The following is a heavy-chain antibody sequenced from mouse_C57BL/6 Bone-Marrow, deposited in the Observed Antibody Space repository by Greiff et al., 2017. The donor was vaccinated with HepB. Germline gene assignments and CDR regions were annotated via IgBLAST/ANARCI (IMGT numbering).Heavy chain of an antibody. CDR1: GYTFTDYE. J-gene: IGHJ2*01. CDR2: IDPETGGT. D-gene: IGHD1-2*01. V-gene: IGHV1-15*01. Sequence: QVQLQQSGAELVRPGASVTLSCKASGYTFTDYEMHWVKQTPVHGLEWIGAIDPETGGTAYNQKFKGKAILTADKSSSTAYMELRSLTSEESAVYYCTRGATAPDYWGQGTTLTVSS. CDR3: TRGATAPDY.